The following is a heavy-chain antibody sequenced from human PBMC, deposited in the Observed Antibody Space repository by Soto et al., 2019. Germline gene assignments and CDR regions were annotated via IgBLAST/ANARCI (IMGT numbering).Heavy chain of an antibody. J-gene: IGHJ4*02. CDR2: IYYSGST. CDR3: ARDVKLGY. Sequence: PSETLSLTXSVSGGSITYYYWNWIRQAPGKGLEWIGYIYYSGSTNYNPSLRSRVTISLDMSKNQFSLNLSSVTAADTAVYYCARDVKLGYWGQGTLVTVSS. D-gene: IGHD7-27*01. CDR1: GGSITYYY. V-gene: IGHV4-59*01.